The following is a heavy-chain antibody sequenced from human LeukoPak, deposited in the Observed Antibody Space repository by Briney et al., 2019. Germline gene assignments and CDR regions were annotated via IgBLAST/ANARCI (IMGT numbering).Heavy chain of an antibody. V-gene: IGHV4-59*08. CDR3: ARHDSGYRAFDY. D-gene: IGHD5-12*01. CDR2: IYYSGST. J-gene: IGHJ4*02. CDR1: GGSISSYY. Sequence: SETLSLTCTVSGGSISSYYWGWIRQPPGKGLEWIGYIYYSGSTNYNPSLKSRVTISVDTSKNQFSLKLSSVTAADTAVYYCARHDSGYRAFDYWGQGTLVTVSS.